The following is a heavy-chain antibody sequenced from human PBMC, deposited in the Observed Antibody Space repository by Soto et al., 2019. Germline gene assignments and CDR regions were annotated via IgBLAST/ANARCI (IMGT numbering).Heavy chain of an antibody. J-gene: IGHJ3*02. CDR3: ARAIAAPKGAAFDI. D-gene: IGHD6-6*01. CDR1: GGTFSSYA. V-gene: IGHV1-69*13. CDR2: IIPIFGTA. Sequence: GASEKVSCKASGGTFSSYAISWVRQAPGQGLEWMGGIIPIFGTANYAQKFQGRVTITADESTSTAYMELSSLRSEDTAVYYCARAIAAPKGAAFDIWGQGTMVTVSS.